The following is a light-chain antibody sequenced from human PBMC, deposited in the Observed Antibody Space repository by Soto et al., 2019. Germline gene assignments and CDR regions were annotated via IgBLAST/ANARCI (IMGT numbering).Light chain of an antibody. CDR1: SSDVGGHDY. J-gene: IGLJ3*02. V-gene: IGLV2-14*01. Sequence: QSALTQVASVSGSPGQSITISCTGTSSDVGGHDYVSWYQQHPGKAPKLTIYNVNYRPSGVSSRFSGSKSGNTASLTISGLQAEDEADYYCSSYTSNNTVVFGGGTQLTVL. CDR3: SSYTSNNTVV. CDR2: NVN.